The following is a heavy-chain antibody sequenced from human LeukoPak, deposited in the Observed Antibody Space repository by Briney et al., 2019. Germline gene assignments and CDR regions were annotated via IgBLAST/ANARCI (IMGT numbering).Heavy chain of an antibody. J-gene: IGHJ4*02. CDR3: ARDRRRCTMIVVVKSTGGFDY. CDR1: GFTFSSYS. D-gene: IGHD3-22*01. V-gene: IGHV3-48*02. CDR2: IRSSSSTI. Sequence: GGSLRLSCAASGFTFSSYSMNWVRQAPGKGLEWVSYIRSSSSTIYYADSVKGRFTISRDNAKNSLYLQMNSLRDEDTAVYYCARDRRRCTMIVVVKSTGGFDYWGQGTLVTVSS.